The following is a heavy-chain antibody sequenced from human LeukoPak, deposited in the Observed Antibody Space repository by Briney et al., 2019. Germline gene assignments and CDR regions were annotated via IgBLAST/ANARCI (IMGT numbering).Heavy chain of an antibody. V-gene: IGHV4-39*07. J-gene: IGHJ4*02. CDR1: GGSISSSSYY. CDR3: AREDLMVPFDY. D-gene: IGHD6-13*01. CDR2: IYYSGST. Sequence: SETLSLTSTVSGGSISSSSYYWGWTRQPPGKGLEWIRSIYYSGSTYYNPSLKSRVTISVDTSKNQFSLKLSSVTAADTAVYYCAREDLMVPFDYRGQGTLVTVSS.